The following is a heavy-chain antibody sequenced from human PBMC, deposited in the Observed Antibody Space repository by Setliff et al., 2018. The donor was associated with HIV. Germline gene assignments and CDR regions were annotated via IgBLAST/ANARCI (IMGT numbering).Heavy chain of an antibody. CDR3: ARGAVVTNYFDY. D-gene: IGHD2-15*01. J-gene: IGHJ4*02. CDR1: GYTFSGYY. Sequence: ASVKVSCKASGYTFSGYYIHWVRQAPGQGLEWMGWINSKSGDTNYAQKFQGRVTMTRDTSISTAYMELFRLRSDDTAVYYCARGAVVTNYFDYWGQGTLVTVSS. CDR2: INSKSGDT. V-gene: IGHV1-2*02.